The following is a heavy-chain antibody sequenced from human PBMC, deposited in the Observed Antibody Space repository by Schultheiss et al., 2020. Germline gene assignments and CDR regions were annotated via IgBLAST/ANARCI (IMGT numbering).Heavy chain of an antibody. CDR2: INPSGGST. V-gene: IGHV1-46*01. J-gene: IGHJ4*02. CDR3: AREWMGTTEVSVYYFDY. Sequence: ASVKVSCKASGGTFSSYTISWVRQAPGQGLEWMGIINPSGGSTSYAQKFQGRVTMTRNTSISTAYMELSSLRSEDTAVYYCAREWMGTTEVSVYYFDYGGQGTLVTSPQ. D-gene: IGHD4-23*01. CDR1: GGTFSSYT.